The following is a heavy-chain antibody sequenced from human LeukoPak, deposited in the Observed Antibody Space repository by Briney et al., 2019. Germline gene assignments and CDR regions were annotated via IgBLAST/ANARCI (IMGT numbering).Heavy chain of an antibody. V-gene: IGHV3-21*01. CDR3: ARLGNTVVTSKVCVY. CDR2: ISSSSSYI. CDR1: GFTFSSYG. Sequence: GGSLRLSCAASGFTFSSYGMHWVRQAPGKGLEWVSSISSSSSYIYYADSVKGRFTISRDNAKNSLYLQMNSLRAEDTAVYYCARLGNTVVTSKVCVYWGQGTLVTVSS. J-gene: IGHJ4*02. D-gene: IGHD4-23*01.